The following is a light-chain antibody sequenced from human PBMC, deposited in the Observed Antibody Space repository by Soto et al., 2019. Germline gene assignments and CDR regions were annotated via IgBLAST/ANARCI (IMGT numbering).Light chain of an antibody. CDR2: KAS. CDR1: QSISIW. Sequence: IQMTQSPSTLSSSVGDRVAITCRAGQSISIWLAWYQQKPGKAPKILXYKASSLESGVPSRFSGSGSGTEFTLTISSLQPDDFATYYCQQYSTYTPRTFGQGTNV. V-gene: IGKV1-5*03. CDR3: QQYSTYTPRT. J-gene: IGKJ1*01.